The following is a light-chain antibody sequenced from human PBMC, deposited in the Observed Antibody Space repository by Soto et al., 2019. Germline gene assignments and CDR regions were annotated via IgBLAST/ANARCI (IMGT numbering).Light chain of an antibody. J-gene: IGKJ1*01. CDR1: QSVSNNY. CDR3: QQYDNSPWT. Sequence: EIVLTQFPGTLSLSPGERATLSCRASQSVSNNYLAWYQRKPGQAPRLLIYGASSRATGIPHRFSGSGSGTDFTLTISRLEPEDFAVYYCQQYDNSPWTFGQGTKVAI. CDR2: GAS. V-gene: IGKV3-20*01.